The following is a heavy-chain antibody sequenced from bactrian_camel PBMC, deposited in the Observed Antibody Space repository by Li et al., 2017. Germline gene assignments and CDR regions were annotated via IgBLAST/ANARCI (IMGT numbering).Heavy chain of an antibody. Sequence: QVQLVESGGGSVHSGGSLRLACQASGNTYCYNCMGWVRQRPDSEREGIAAIYTGGGTTYYADSVKGRFTISRDSAKNTVYLQMNNLQPEDTATYYCAEGRGSRGEHCYSLNYWGQGTQVTVS. CDR3: AEGRGSRGEHCYSLNY. V-gene: IGHV3S54*01. J-gene: IGHJ4*01. CDR1: GNTYCYNC. CDR2: IYTGGGTT. D-gene: IGHD6*01.